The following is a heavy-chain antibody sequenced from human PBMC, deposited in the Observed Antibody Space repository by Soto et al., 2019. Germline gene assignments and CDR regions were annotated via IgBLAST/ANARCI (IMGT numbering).Heavy chain of an antibody. CDR3: VKDGGE. V-gene: IGHV3-23*01. J-gene: IGHJ4*02. CDR1: GFTFSTYA. D-gene: IGHD3-10*01. Sequence: EVQLLESGGGLVQPGGSLRLSCAASGFTFSTYAMYWVRQAPGKGLEWVSAIGGGGGDTYYTDPVKGRFTISRDNSKNTLYLKMNSLGGEDMAVYYCVKDGGEGGQGTLVTVSS. CDR2: IGGGGGDT.